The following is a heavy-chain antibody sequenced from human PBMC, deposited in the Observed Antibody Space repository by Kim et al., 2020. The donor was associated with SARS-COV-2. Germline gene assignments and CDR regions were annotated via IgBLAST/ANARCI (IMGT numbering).Heavy chain of an antibody. Sequence: ASVKVSCKASGYTFTNSGISWVRQAPGQGLEWMGWISAHNGHTNYAQKVHDRVTMTTDTSTSTAYVELRSLRSDDTAVYYCAREGGSSWYRNSFYFDYWGQGTLVTVSS. D-gene: IGHD6-13*01. CDR3: AREGGSSWYRNSFYFDY. CDR1: GYTFTNSG. J-gene: IGHJ4*02. V-gene: IGHV1-18*01. CDR2: ISAHNGHT.